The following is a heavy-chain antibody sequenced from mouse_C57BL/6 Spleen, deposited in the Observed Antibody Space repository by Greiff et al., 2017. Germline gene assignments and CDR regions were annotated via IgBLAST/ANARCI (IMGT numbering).Heavy chain of an antibody. Sequence: VQLQQSGAELVRPGTSVKVSCKASGYAFTNYLIEWVKQRPGQGLEWIGVLNPGSGGTNYNEKFKGKATLTADKSSSTAYMQLSSLTSEDSAVYFCARRKVYYGKDYWGQGTTLTVSS. CDR2: LNPGSGGT. D-gene: IGHD1-1*01. CDR1: GYAFTNYL. V-gene: IGHV1-54*01. J-gene: IGHJ2*01. CDR3: ARRKVYYGKDY.